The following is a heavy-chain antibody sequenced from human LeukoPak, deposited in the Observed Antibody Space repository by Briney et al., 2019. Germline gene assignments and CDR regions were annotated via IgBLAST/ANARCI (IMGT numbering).Heavy chain of an antibody. CDR1: GYSFTSYW. D-gene: IGHD3-22*01. CDR2: IDPSDSYT. J-gene: IGHJ3*02. V-gene: IGHV5-10-1*01. CDR3: ARPSYYDSTGLPDAFDI. Sequence: GESLKISCKGSGYSFTSYWISWVRQMPGKGLEWMGRIDPSDSYTNYSPSFQGHVTISADKSISTAYLQWSSLKASDTAMYYCARPSYYDSTGLPDAFDIWGQGTMVTVSS.